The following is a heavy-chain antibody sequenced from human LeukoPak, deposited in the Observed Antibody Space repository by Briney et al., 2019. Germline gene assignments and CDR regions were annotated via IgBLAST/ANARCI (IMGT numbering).Heavy chain of an antibody. CDR2: INAYNGDT. CDR1: CYTFTVYG. V-gene: IGHV1-18*01. D-gene: IGHD2-2*01. Sequence: GASVKVSCKASCYTFTVYGISWVRQAPGQGLEWMGWINAYNGDTNYAEKLQGRVTMTTDTSTSTAYMELRSLRSDDTAADYCARDGYCRSTSCFDPWGQGTLVTVSS. CDR3: ARDGYCRSTSCFDP. J-gene: IGHJ5*02.